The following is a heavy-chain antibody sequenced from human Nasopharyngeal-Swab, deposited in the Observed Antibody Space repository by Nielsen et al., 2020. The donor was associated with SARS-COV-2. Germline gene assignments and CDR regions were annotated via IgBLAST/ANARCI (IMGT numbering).Heavy chain of an antibody. D-gene: IGHD6-19*01. CDR2: IYHSGST. Sequence: SETLSLTCTVSGGSISSSSYYWGWIRQPPGKGLEWIGSIYHSGSTNYNPSLKSPVTISVDKSKNQFSLKLSSVTAADTAVYYCARLFLSSSGCDFDYWGQGTLVTVSS. CDR1: GGSISSSSYY. V-gene: IGHV4-39*07. J-gene: IGHJ4*02. CDR3: ARLFLSSSGCDFDY.